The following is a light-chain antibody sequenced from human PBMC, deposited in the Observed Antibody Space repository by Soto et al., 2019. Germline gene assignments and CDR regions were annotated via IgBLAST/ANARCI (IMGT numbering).Light chain of an antibody. J-gene: IGKJ1*01. CDR2: AAS. CDR3: QQYNSYS. Sequence: DIQMTQSPSSLSASAGERVTITCRASQSISSYLNWYQQKPGKAPKLLIYAASSLQSGVPSRFSGSGSGTEFTLTISSLQPDDFATYYCQQYNSYSFGQGTKVDI. V-gene: IGKV1-39*01. CDR1: QSISSY.